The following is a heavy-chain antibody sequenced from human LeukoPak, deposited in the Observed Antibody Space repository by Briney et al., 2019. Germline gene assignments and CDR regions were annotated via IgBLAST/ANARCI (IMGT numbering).Heavy chain of an antibody. D-gene: IGHD2-15*01. CDR3: AKMVAATYY. Sequence: GGSLRLSCAASGFTFSSYSVNWVRQAPGKGLEWVAVISYDGSNKYYADSVKGRFTISRDNSKNTLYLQMNSLRAEDTAVYYCAKMVAATYYWGQGTLVTVSS. J-gene: IGHJ4*02. CDR2: ISYDGSNK. CDR1: GFTFSSYS. V-gene: IGHV3-30*18.